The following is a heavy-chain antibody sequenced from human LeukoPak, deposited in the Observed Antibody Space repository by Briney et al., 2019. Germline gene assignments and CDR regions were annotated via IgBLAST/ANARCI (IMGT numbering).Heavy chain of an antibody. V-gene: IGHV1-18*01. CDR3: ARGQQPPNIYFFDH. CDR1: GYTFTSYG. D-gene: IGHD6-13*01. Sequence: ASVKVSCKASGYTFTSYGLSWVRQAPGQGHEWMGWISVHNGNTKYALKLQGRVTMTTDTSTSTAYMELRSLGSDDTAVYYCARGQQPPNIYFFDHWGQGTLVTVSS. J-gene: IGHJ4*02. CDR2: ISVHNGNT.